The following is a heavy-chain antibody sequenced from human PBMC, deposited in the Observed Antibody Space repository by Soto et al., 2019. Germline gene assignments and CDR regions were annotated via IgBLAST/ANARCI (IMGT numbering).Heavy chain of an antibody. D-gene: IGHD3-9*01. CDR3: ARVRYDILTGYSPSYNWFDP. CDR1: GYTFTGYY. V-gene: IGHV1-2*04. CDR2: INPNSGGT. J-gene: IGHJ5*02. Sequence: ASVKVSCKASGYTFTGYYMHWVRQAPGQGLEWMGWINPNSGGTNYAQKFQGWVTMTRDTSISTAYMELSRLRSDDTAVYYCARVRYDILTGYSPSYNWFDPWGQGTLVTVSS.